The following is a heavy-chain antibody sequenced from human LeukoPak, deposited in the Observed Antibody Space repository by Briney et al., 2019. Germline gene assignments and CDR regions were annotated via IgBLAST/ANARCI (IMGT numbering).Heavy chain of an antibody. V-gene: IGHV4-59*01. J-gene: IGHJ3*02. D-gene: IGHD4/OR15-4a*01. CDR1: GGSISSYY. Sequence: PSETLSLTCTVSGGSISSYYWSWIRQPPGKGLEWIGYIYYSGSTNYNPSLKSRVTISVDTSKNQFSLKLSSVTAADTAVYYCAREPIYGGNRVGASDIWGQGTMVTVSS. CDR2: IYYSGST. CDR3: AREPIYGGNRVGASDI.